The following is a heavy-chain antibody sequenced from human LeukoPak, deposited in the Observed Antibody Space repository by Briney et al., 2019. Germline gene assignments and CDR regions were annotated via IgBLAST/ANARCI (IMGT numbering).Heavy chain of an antibody. J-gene: IGHJ4*02. Sequence: GGSLRLSCAASGFTFSSYSMNWVRQAPGKGLEWVSSISSSSSYVYYADSVKGRFTISRDNSKNTLYLQMNSLRAEDTAVYYCAKWGCSGGSCYPFDYWGQGTLVTVSS. CDR2: ISSSSSYV. CDR3: AKWGCSGGSCYPFDY. CDR1: GFTFSSYS. V-gene: IGHV3-21*04. D-gene: IGHD2-15*01.